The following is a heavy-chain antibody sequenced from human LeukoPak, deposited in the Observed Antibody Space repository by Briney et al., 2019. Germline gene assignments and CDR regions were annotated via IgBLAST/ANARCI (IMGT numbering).Heavy chain of an antibody. CDR2: INPNSGGT. V-gene: IGHV1-2*02. CDR3: ARDLSGSYSGYWFDP. J-gene: IGHJ5*02. Sequence: ASVKVSCKVSGYTLSELSIHWVRQAPGQGLEWMGWINPNSGGTNYAQKFQGRVTMTRDTSISTAYMELSRLRSDDTAVYYCARDLSGSYSGYWFDPWGQGTLVTVSS. D-gene: IGHD1-26*01. CDR1: GYTLSELS.